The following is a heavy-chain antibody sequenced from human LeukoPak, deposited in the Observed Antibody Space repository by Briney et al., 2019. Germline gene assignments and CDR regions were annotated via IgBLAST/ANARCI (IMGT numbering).Heavy chain of an antibody. Sequence: SETLSLTCTVAGGSISSSSYYWGWIRQPPGKGLEWIGSIYYSGSTYYNPSLKRRVTISVDTSKNQFSLKLSSVTAADTAVYYCARDQGLWFGELNWFDPWGQGTLVTVSS. CDR2: IYYSGST. J-gene: IGHJ5*02. CDR1: GGSISSSSYY. V-gene: IGHV4-39*07. CDR3: ARDQGLWFGELNWFDP. D-gene: IGHD3-10*01.